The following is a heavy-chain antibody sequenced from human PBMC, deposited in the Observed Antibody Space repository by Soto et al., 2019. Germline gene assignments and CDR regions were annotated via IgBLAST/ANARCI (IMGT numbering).Heavy chain of an antibody. CDR1: GYTFTSYG. Sequence: QVQLVQSGAEVKKPGASVKVSCKASGYTFTSYGISWVRQAPGQGLEWMGWISAYNGNTNYAQKRQGRVTMTTDTSTSTAYMELRSLRSDDTAVYYCARDVRSTEYDFWSGYPHPNWFDPWGQGTLVTVSS. J-gene: IGHJ5*02. D-gene: IGHD3-3*01. CDR3: ARDVRSTEYDFWSGYPHPNWFDP. CDR2: ISAYNGNT. V-gene: IGHV1-18*01.